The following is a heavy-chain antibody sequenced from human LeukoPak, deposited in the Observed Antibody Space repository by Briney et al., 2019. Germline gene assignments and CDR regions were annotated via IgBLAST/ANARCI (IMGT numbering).Heavy chain of an antibody. CDR1: GYTFTSYG. CDR2: ISAYNGNT. CDR3: ARDGRDEGVYYYYYMDV. D-gene: IGHD2-8*01. Sequence: ASVKVSCKASGYTFTSYGINWVRQAPGQGLEWMGWISAYNGNTNYAQKLQGRVTMTTDTSTSTAYMELRSLRSDDTAVYYCARDGRDEGVYYYYYMDVWGKGTTVTVSS. J-gene: IGHJ6*03. V-gene: IGHV1-18*01.